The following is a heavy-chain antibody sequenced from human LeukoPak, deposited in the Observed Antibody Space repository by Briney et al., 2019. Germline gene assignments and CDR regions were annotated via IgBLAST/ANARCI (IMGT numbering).Heavy chain of an antibody. J-gene: IGHJ4*02. CDR3: ARGYSYGSYYFDY. D-gene: IGHD5-18*01. V-gene: IGHV4-59*01. CDR2: IYYSGST. Sequence: SETLSLTCTVSGGSISSYYWSWIRQPPGKGLEWIGYIYYSGSTSNNPSLKSRVTISVDTSKNQFSLKLSSVTAADTAIYYCARGYSYGSYYFDYWGQGTLVTVSS. CDR1: GGSISSYY.